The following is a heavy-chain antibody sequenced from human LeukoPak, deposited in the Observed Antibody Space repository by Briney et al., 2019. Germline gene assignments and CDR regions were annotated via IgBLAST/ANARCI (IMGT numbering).Heavy chain of an antibody. CDR1: GYTFTSYG. V-gene: IGHV1-69*04. CDR2: IIPILNIP. CDR3: ARGGPLGVLTRHFDF. J-gene: IGHJ4*02. D-gene: IGHD3-3*01. Sequence: GASVKVSCKASGYTFTSYGISWVRQAPGQGLEGMGRIIPILNIPNYAQKFQGRVTITADKSTSTAYMELSSLRSEDTAVYYCARGGPLGVLTRHFDFWGQGTLVTVSS.